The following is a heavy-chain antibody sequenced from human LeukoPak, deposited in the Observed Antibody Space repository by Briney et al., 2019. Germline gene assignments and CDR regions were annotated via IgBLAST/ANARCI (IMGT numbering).Heavy chain of an antibody. V-gene: IGHV3-21*01. CDR3: ARGSYYYGSGSYCNDWFDP. J-gene: IGHJ5*02. CDR1: GFTFSSYS. Sequence: GGSLRLSCAASGFTFSSYSMNWVRQAPGKGLEWVSSISSSSSYIYYADSVKGRFTISRDNAKNSLYLQMNSPRAEDTAVYYCARGSYYYGSGSYCNDWFDPWGQGTLVTVSS. D-gene: IGHD3-10*01. CDR2: ISSSSSYI.